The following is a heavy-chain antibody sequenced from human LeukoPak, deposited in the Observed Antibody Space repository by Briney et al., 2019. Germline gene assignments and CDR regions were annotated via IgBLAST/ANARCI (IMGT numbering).Heavy chain of an antibody. CDR1: GFTFSSYS. CDR2: ISSSSSTI. D-gene: IGHD5-12*01. V-gene: IGHV3-48*01. J-gene: IGHJ4*02. Sequence: PGGSLRLSCAASGFTFSSYSMNWVRQAPGKGLEWVSYISSSSSTIYYADSVKGRFTISRDNAKNSLYLQMNSLRAEDTAVYYCARVLGKRGYSGYDLYWGQGTLVTVSS. CDR3: ARVLGKRGYSGYDLY.